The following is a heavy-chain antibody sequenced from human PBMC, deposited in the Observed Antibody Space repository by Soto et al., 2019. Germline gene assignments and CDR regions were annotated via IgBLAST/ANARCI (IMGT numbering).Heavy chain of an antibody. V-gene: IGHV3-48*01. CDR1: GFTFNTFD. Sequence: EVQLVESGGGLVQPGGSLRLSCAASGFTFNTFDMNWLRQAPGKGPEWVSYISSASRTITYADTVKGRFTISRDNAKNSLFLQMNSLRADDTAVYYCAGHDPGYWGQGTLVTVSS. J-gene: IGHJ4*02. CDR3: AGHDPGY. D-gene: IGHD1-1*01. CDR2: ISSASRTI.